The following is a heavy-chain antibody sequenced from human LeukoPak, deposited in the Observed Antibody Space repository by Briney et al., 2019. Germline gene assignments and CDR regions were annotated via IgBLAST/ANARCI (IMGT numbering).Heavy chain of an antibody. Sequence: GASVKVSCKASGYTFSGYYIHWVRQAPGQGLEWMGSIYPSNGDTNYAQKFQGRVTLTRDTSIRTAYMELSRLRSDDSAVFYCARSNSIHEYLDFWGQGSLVTVSS. D-gene: IGHD4-23*01. CDR3: ARSNSIHEYLDF. V-gene: IGHV1-2*02. CDR1: GYTFSGYY. J-gene: IGHJ4*02. CDR2: IYPSNGDT.